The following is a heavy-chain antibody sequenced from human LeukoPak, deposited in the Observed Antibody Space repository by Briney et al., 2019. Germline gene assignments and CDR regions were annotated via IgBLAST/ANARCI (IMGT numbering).Heavy chain of an antibody. CDR3: ARDLGIIFGFRYSDL. D-gene: IGHD3/OR15-3a*01. V-gene: IGHV4-59*12. J-gene: IGHJ2*01. CDR1: GGSISSYY. CDR2: IYYSGST. Sequence: SETLSLTCTVSGGSISSYYWSWIRQPPGKGLEWIGYIYYSGSTNYNPSLKSRVTISVDSSKNQFSLKLSSVTAADTAVYYCARDLGIIFGFRYSDLWGRGTLVTVSS.